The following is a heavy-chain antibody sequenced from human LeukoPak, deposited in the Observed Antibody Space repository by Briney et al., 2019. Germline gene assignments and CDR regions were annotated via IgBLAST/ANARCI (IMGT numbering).Heavy chain of an antibody. V-gene: IGHV3-23*01. Sequence: GGSLRLSXAASGFTFSRYAMSWVRQAPGKGLEWVSAISGSGGTTYYADSVKCRFTISRDNSKNTLYLQMNSLRAEDTAVYYCAKDSTAAFDYWGQGTLVTVSS. CDR1: GFTFSRYA. CDR2: ISGSGGTT. CDR3: AKDSTAAFDY. J-gene: IGHJ4*02. D-gene: IGHD2-21*02.